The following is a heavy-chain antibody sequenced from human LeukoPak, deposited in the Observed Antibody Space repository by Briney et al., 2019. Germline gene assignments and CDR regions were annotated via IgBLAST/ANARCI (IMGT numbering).Heavy chain of an antibody. CDR3: AREAGETAFDY. D-gene: IGHD1-14*01. CDR1: GYSFTSYW. J-gene: IGHJ4*02. Sequence: GESLKISCKGSGYSFTSYWIVWVRQMTGRGLEWMGIIYPGDSDTRYSPSFQGQVTISADKSISTAYLQWSSLKASDTAMYYCAREAGETAFDYWGQGTLVTVSS. V-gene: IGHV5-51*01. CDR2: IYPGDSDT.